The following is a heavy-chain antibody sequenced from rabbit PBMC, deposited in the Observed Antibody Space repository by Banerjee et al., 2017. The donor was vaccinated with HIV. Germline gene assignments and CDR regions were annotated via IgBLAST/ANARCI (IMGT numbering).Heavy chain of an antibody. D-gene: IGHD1-1*01. CDR1: GFSFSSSYD. Sequence: QQQLEESGGGLVKPGGTLTLTCTASGFSFSSSYDMCWVRQAPGKGLEWIGCIYASDGRTFYATWVNGRFTISKTSSTTVTLRMTNLTAADTATYFCARDRGATGFYFNLWGQGTLVTDS. V-gene: IGHV1S45*01. J-gene: IGHJ4*01. CDR2: IYASDGRT. CDR3: ARDRGATGFYFNL.